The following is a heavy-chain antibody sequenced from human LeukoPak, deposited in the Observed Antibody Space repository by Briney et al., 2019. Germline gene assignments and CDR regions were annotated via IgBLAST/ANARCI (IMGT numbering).Heavy chain of an antibody. CDR1: GFPFSSYA. J-gene: IGHJ4*02. V-gene: IGHV3-23*01. D-gene: IGHD1-14*01. CDR2: ISNSDDST. CDR3: AKATGYLL. Sequence: GVSLRLSCAASGFPFSSYAMSWVRQAPGKGLEWVSTISNSDDSTYCADSVKGRFTISRDNSENTLFLRMNSLRAEDTAVYYCAKATGYLLWGQGTLVIVSS.